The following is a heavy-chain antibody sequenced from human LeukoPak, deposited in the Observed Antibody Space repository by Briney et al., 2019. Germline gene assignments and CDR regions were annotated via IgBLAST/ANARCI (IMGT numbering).Heavy chain of an antibody. Sequence: PGGSLRLSCAASGFSFISYWMSWVRQAPGMGLEWVANIKQDGSAKNYVDSVKGRFTISRDNAKNSLYLQLNSLRAEDTAVYYCAGCAGNSCSFDYWGQGTLAIVSS. CDR2: IKQDGSAK. D-gene: IGHD2-15*01. CDR3: AGCAGNSCSFDY. V-gene: IGHV3-7*01. J-gene: IGHJ4*02. CDR1: GFSFISYW.